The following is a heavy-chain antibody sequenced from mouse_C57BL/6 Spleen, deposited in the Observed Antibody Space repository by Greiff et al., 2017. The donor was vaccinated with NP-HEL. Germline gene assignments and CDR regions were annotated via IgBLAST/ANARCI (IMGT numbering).Heavy chain of an antibody. CDR1: GFNIKDDY. J-gene: IGHJ3*01. CDR3: TTTPDGYWFAY. V-gene: IGHV14-4*01. Sequence: EVKLQESGAELVRPGASVKLSCTASGFNIKDDYMHWVKQRPEQGLEWIGWIDPENGDTEYASKFQGKATITADTSSNTAYLQLSSLTSEDTAVYYCTTTPDGYWFAYWGQGTLVTVSA. D-gene: IGHD2-3*01. CDR2: IDPENGDT.